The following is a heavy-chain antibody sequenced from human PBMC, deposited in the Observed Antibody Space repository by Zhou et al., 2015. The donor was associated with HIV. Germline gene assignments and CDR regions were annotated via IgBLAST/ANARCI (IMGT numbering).Heavy chain of an antibody. D-gene: IGHD2-2*02. CDR1: GGTFSSYA. V-gene: IGHV1-69*06. Sequence: QVQLVQSGAEVKKPGSSVKVSCKASGGTFSSYAISWVRQAPGQGLEWMGGIIPIFGTANYAQKFQGRVTITADKSTSTAYMELSSLRSEDTAVYYCARSVVVPAAIVGGSSWYYYYGMDVWGQGTTVTVSS. CDR2: IIPIFGTA. CDR3: ARSVVVPAAIVGGSSWYYYYGMDV. J-gene: IGHJ6*02.